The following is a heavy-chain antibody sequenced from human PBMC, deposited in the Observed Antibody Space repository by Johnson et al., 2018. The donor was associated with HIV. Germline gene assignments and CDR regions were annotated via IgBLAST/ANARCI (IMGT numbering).Heavy chain of an antibody. D-gene: IGHD4-23*01. Sequence: VQLVESGGGLVQPGGSLRLSCAASGFTFSSYWMSWVRQAPGKGLEWVSGINWNGGSTGYADSVKGRFTISRDNSKNTLYLQMNSLRTEDTAMYYCARERGYFGNPAFDIWGQGTMVTVSS. CDR3: ARERGYFGNPAFDI. V-gene: IGHV3-20*04. CDR1: GFTFSSYW. CDR2: INWNGGST. J-gene: IGHJ3*02.